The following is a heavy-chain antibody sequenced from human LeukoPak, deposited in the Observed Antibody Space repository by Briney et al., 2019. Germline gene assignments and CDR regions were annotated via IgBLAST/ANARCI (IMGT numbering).Heavy chain of an antibody. Sequence: PSETLSLTCTVCGGSISSASYYWSWIRQPAGKGLEWIGRIYTSGSTNYNPSLKSRVTISVDTSKNQFSLKLSSVTAAGTAVYYCARARGVNYFDYWGQGTLVTVSS. CDR2: IYTSGST. CDR1: GGSISSASYY. V-gene: IGHV4-61*02. J-gene: IGHJ4*02. CDR3: ARARGVNYFDY. D-gene: IGHD2-8*01.